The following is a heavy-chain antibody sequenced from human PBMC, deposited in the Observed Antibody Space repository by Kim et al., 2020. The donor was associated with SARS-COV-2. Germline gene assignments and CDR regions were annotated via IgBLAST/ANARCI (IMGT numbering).Heavy chain of an antibody. V-gene: IGHV4-61*07. D-gene: IGHD2-2*01. J-gene: IGHJ6*02. CDR3: ARPPPSRYQPMDV. Sequence: KYNPSRKGRVSISVDTSKNQFSLELGSVTAADTAVYYCARPPPSRYQPMDVWGPGTTVTVSS.